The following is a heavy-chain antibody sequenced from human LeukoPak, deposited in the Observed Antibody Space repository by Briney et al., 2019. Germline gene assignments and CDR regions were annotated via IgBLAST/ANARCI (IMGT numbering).Heavy chain of an antibody. Sequence: GGSLRLSCAASGFTFSSYAMNWVRQAPGKGLEWVSGITWNSGSIGYADSVKGRFTISRDNAKNSLYLQMNSLRAEDTALYYCAKDTSGLYFDYWGQGTLVTVSS. CDR2: ITWNSGSI. D-gene: IGHD6-19*01. CDR3: AKDTSGLYFDY. V-gene: IGHV3-9*01. CDR1: GFTFSSYA. J-gene: IGHJ4*02.